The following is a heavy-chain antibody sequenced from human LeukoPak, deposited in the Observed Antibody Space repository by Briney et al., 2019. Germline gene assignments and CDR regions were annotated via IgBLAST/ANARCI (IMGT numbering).Heavy chain of an antibody. CDR1: GGSISSSSYY. CDR3: ARRNYGSGRSDC. CDR2: IYYSGST. J-gene: IGHJ4*02. D-gene: IGHD3-10*01. Sequence: PSETLSLTCTVSGGSISSSSYYWGWIRQPPGKGLEWIGNIYYSGSTSYNPSLKSRVTMSVDKSKNQFSLMLNYVTGADTAVYYCARRNYGSGRSDCWGQGTLVTVSS. V-gene: IGHV4-39*01.